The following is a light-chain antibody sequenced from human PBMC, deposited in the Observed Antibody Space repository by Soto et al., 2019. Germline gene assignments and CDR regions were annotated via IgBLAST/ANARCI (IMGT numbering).Light chain of an antibody. V-gene: IGLV1-47*01. Sequence: QSVLTQPLSASGTPGQRVTISCSGGSSNIESNYVYWYQQLPGTAPKLLIYRNDQRPSGVPDRFSGSKSGTSASLAISGLRSEDEADYYCAAWDDRLSGPVFGGGTKVTVL. J-gene: IGLJ2*01. CDR1: SSNIESNY. CDR3: AAWDDRLSGPV. CDR2: RND.